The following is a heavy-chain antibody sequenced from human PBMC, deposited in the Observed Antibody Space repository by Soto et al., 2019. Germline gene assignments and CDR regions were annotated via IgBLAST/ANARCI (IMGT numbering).Heavy chain of an antibody. D-gene: IGHD3-10*02. Sequence: QITLKESGPSLVKPTQTLTLTCTFSGFSLTTYGVGVGWVRQPPGKALEWLAIIYWDHDQYFSPSLKDRLTISNDTSTNQVVLTMTSMDPVDTATYFCAHFVRTFYVWGHGTVVTVSS. CDR3: AHFVRTFYV. J-gene: IGHJ3*01. CDR1: GFSLTTYGVG. CDR2: IYWDHDQ. V-gene: IGHV2-5*02.